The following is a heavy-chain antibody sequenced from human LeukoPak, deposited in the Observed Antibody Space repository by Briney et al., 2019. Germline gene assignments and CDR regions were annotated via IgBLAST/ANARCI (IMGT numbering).Heavy chain of an antibody. Sequence: GGSLRLSCAASGFTFSSYSMSWVRQAPGKGLEWVSSISSSSSYIYYADSLQARFTLSRDNAQNSLYLPMNSLRAEATAVYYCARDPPTYYYDSSGPRYFWGQGTLVTVSS. CDR1: GFTFSSYS. CDR3: ARDPPTYYYDSSGPRYF. D-gene: IGHD3-22*01. J-gene: IGHJ4*02. CDR2: ISSSSSYI. V-gene: IGHV3-21*01.